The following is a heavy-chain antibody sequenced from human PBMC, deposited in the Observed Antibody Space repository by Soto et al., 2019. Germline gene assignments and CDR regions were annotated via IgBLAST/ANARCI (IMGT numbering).Heavy chain of an antibody. CDR3: ARANWNYFPNYMAV. D-gene: IGHD1-7*01. CDR2: INHSGST. Sequence: RILKPPGKGLEWIGEINHSGSTNYNPSLKSRVTISVDTSKNQFSLKLSSVTAADTAVFFCARANWNYFPNYMAVRRKGTTVTVS. V-gene: IGHV4-34*01. J-gene: IGHJ6*03.